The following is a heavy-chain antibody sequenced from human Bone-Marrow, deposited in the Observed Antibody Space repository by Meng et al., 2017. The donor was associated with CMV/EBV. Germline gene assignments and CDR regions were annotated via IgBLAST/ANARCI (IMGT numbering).Heavy chain of an antibody. D-gene: IGHD1-26*01. CDR2: IYYSGST. J-gene: IGHJ4*01. CDR1: GASVRSGGHY. V-gene: IGHV4-61*08. CDR3: ARTQNSGSNLDD. Sequence: SETLSFTCTVSGASVRSGGHYWSWIRQPPGKGLEWIGYIYYSGSTNYNPSLTSRVTISVDTSKNQFSLKLSSVTAADTAVYYCARTQNSGSNLDDWGQGTRVTVSS.